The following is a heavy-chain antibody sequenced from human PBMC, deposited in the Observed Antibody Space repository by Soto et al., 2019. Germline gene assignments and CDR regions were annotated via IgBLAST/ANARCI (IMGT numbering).Heavy chain of an antibody. CDR1: GFTFSSHG. D-gene: IGHD3-10*01. J-gene: IGHJ4*02. V-gene: IGHV3-64*07. CDR3: ARDASLRSGELFPSDY. Sequence: EVRLVESGGGLVQPGGSLRLSCAASGFTFSSHGMHWVRQAPGKGLEYVSGITPDGGRPYYADSVTGRFTISRDNYRNTLYLQMDSLRADDMGVYYCARDASLRSGELFPSDYWGQGTLVTVSS. CDR2: ITPDGGRP.